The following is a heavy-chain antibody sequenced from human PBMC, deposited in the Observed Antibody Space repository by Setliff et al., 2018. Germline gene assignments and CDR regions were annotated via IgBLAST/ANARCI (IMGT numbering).Heavy chain of an antibody. CDR3: VREYYYARSRNFDY. D-gene: IGHD3-22*01. V-gene: IGHV4-59*12. CDR1: GDSINPYY. J-gene: IGHJ4*02. Sequence: SETLSLTCSVSGDSINPYYWTWIRQPPGKGLEWIGFIYYSGATTYNPSLKGRVTISEDTSKNQFSLKLSSVTAADTAVYYCVREYYYARSRNFDYWGQGTLVTVSS. CDR2: IYYSGAT.